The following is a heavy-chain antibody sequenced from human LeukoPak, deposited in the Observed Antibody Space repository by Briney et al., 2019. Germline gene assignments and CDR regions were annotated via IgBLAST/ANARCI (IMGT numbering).Heavy chain of an antibody. D-gene: IGHD6-13*01. CDR2: IYYSGST. CDR3: ARGIAAAGTYYYYYMDV. J-gene: IGHJ6*03. Sequence: SQTLSLTCTVSGGSVSSGAYYWSWIRQHPGKGLEWIGYIYYSGSTYYNPSLKSRVTMSVDTSKNQFSLKLSSVTAADTAVYYCARGIAAAGTYYYYYMDVWGKGTTVTVSS. CDR1: GGSVSSGAYY. V-gene: IGHV4-31*03.